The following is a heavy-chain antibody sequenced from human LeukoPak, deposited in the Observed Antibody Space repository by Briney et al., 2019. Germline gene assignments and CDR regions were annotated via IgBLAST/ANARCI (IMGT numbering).Heavy chain of an antibody. D-gene: IGHD5-24*01. CDR3: ARTIEMATISYFDY. J-gene: IGHJ4*02. CDR1: GFTFSSYE. V-gene: IGHV3-48*03. CDR2: ISSSDSTI. Sequence: GGSLRLSCAASGFTFSSYEMNWVRQAPGKGLEWVSYISSSDSTIYYADSVKGRFTIARDNAKNSLYLQMNSLRAGDTAVYYCARTIEMATISYFDYWGQGTLVTVSS.